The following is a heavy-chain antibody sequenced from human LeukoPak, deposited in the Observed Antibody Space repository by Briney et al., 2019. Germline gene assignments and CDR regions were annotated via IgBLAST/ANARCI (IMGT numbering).Heavy chain of an antibody. D-gene: IGHD3-3*01. V-gene: IGHV3-23*01. CDR1: GFTFSSYA. CDR3: AKPRRITIFGVVISGFDY. CDR2: ISGSGGST. Sequence: QSGGSLRLSCAASGFTFSSYAMSWVRQAPGKGLEWVSAISGSGGSTYYADSVKGRFTISRDNSKNTLYLQVNSLRAEDTAVYYCAKPRRITIFGVVISGFDYWGQGTLVTVSS. J-gene: IGHJ4*02.